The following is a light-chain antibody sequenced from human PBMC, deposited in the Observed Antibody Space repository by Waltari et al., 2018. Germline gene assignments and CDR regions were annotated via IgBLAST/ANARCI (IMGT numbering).Light chain of an antibody. CDR2: HTS. J-gene: IGKJ4*02. CDR1: QGVSIY. CDR3: QQCSNWPVS. V-gene: IGKV3-11*01. Sequence: IVLTQSPGTLSLSPGERATLSCRASQGVSIYLAWYQQKPGQAPRLLIYHTSTRATGIPDRFSGSGSETDFSLTISGLEPEDFAVYYCQQCSNWPVSFGGGTRVEIK.